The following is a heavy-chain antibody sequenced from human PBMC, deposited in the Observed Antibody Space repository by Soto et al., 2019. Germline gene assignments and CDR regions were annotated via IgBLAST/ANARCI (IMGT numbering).Heavy chain of an antibody. D-gene: IGHD2-2*01. CDR3: AKDRRQEEVVPAAIGY. CDR1: GFTFSSYG. Sequence: PGGSLRLSCAASGFTFSSYGMHWVRQAPGKGREWVAVISYDGSNKYYADSVKGRFTISRDNSKNTLYLQMNSLRAEDTAVYYCAKDRRQEEVVPAAIGYWGKGTRVTVSS. V-gene: IGHV3-30*18. J-gene: IGHJ4*02. CDR2: ISYDGSNK.